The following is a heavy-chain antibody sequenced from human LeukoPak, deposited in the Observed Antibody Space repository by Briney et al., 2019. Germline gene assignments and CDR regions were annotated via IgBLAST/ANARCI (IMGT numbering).Heavy chain of an antibody. CDR3: ARVPPPSYEFSDY. D-gene: IGHD2-2*01. Sequence: PGGSLRLSCAASGFTVSSNYMSWVRQAPGKGLEWVSVIYSGGSTYYADSVKGRFTISRDNSKNTLYLQMNSLRAEDTAVYYCARVPPPSYEFSDYWGQGTLVTVSS. J-gene: IGHJ4*02. V-gene: IGHV3-53*01. CDR2: IYSGGST. CDR1: GFTVSSNY.